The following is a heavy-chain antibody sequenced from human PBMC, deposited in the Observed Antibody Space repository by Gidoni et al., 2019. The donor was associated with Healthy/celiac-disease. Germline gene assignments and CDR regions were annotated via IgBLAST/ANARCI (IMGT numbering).Heavy chain of an antibody. D-gene: IGHD5-18*01. Sequence: EVQLVESGGGLEKPGGSLRLSCPASGFTFSNALMSWVRQAPGKGLEWVGRIKSKTDGGTTDYAAPVKGRFTISRDDSKNTLYLQMNSLKTEDTAVYYCTTAWLAMATGAFDIWGQGTMVTVSS. CDR2: IKSKTDGGTT. CDR1: GFTFSNAL. V-gene: IGHV3-15*01. CDR3: TTAWLAMATGAFDI. J-gene: IGHJ3*02.